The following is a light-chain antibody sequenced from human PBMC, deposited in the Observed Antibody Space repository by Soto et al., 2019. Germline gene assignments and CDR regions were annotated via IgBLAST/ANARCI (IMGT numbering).Light chain of an antibody. CDR3: AAWDDSLNGVL. V-gene: IGLV1-44*01. J-gene: IGLJ2*01. CDR2: NDH. Sequence: QSVLTQPPSASGTPGQRVTISCSGSSSNIGSNTVNWYQQLPGTAPKLLIYNDHQRPGGVPDRFSGSKSGTSASLAISGLQSEDEADYYCAAWDDSLNGVLFGGGTKLTVL. CDR1: SSNIGSNT.